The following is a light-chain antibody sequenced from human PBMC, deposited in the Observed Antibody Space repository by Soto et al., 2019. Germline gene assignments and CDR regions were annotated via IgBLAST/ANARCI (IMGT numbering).Light chain of an antibody. J-gene: IGLJ2*01. Sequence: QSALTQPPSASGSLGQSVTISCTGTSSDVGGYNYVSWHQQHPGKAPKVMIYEVTKRPPGVPERFSGSKSGDTVSLTVSGLQAEDEADYYCSSFAGGGNPVLLGGGTKLTVL. CDR3: SSFAGGGNPVL. CDR1: SSDVGGYNY. V-gene: IGLV2-8*01. CDR2: EVT.